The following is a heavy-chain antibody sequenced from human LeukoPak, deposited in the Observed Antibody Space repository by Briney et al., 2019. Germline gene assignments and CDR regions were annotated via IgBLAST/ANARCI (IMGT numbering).Heavy chain of an antibody. CDR2: IYYSGST. CDR1: GGSISSYY. V-gene: IGHV4-59*01. J-gene: IGHJ5*02. CDR3: ARGRYYYDSSGYYYVEGWFDP. D-gene: IGHD3-22*01. Sequence: PSETLSLTCTVSGGSISSYYWSWIRQPPGKGLEWIGYIYYSGSTNYNPPLKSRVTISVDTSKNQFSLKLSSVTAADTAVYYCARGRYYYDSSGYYYVEGWFDPWGQGTLVTVSS.